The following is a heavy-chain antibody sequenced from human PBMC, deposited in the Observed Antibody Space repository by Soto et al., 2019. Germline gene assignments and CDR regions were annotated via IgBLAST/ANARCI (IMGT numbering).Heavy chain of an antibody. V-gene: IGHV3-23*01. J-gene: IGHJ6*02. CDR2: ISGSGGST. D-gene: IGHD2-2*01. CDR3: ARHVPYCSDTSHCAYGMDV. Sequence: GGSLRLSCAASGFTFSSYAMSWVRQAPGKGLEWVSAISGSGGSTYYADSVKGRFTISRDNSKNTLYLQMNSLRAEDTAVYYCARHVPYCSDTSHCAYGMDVWGQGTTVTVSS. CDR1: GFTFSSYA.